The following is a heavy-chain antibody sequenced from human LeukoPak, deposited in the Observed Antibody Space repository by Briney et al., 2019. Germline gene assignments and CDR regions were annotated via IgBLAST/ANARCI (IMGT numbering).Heavy chain of an antibody. Sequence: SETLSLTCTVSGGSISSYYWSWIRQPPEKGLEWIGYIYYSGSTNYNPSLKSRVTISVDTSKNQFSLKLSSVTAADTAVYYCARYYSGYNDYWGQGTLVTVSS. CDR1: GGSISSYY. J-gene: IGHJ4*02. D-gene: IGHD5-12*01. CDR2: IYYSGST. V-gene: IGHV4-59*01. CDR3: ARYYSGYNDY.